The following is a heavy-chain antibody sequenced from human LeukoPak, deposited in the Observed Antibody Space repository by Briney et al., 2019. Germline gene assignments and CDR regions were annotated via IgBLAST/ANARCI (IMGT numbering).Heavy chain of an antibody. V-gene: IGHV3-53*01. CDR3: AGGQMFTSGGFDD. CDR1: GFTFSNNH. D-gene: IGHD6-19*01. J-gene: IGHJ4*02. Sequence: GGSLRLSCAASGFTFSNNHMTWVRQAPGKGREWVSVIYTGGDTYYADCARGRFTISRDNSKNTVNLQMNSLRAEDTALYYCAGGQMFTSGGFDDWGQGTLVTVSS. CDR2: IYTGGDT.